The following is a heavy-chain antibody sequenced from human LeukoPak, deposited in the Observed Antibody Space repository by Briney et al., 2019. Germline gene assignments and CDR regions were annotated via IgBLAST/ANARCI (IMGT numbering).Heavy chain of an antibody. V-gene: IGHV1-24*01. CDR1: GYTLTELS. CDR2: FDPEDGET. D-gene: IGHD4-17*01. CDR3: ATDSGDFYGDSTWAFDY. J-gene: IGHJ4*02. Sequence: ASVKVSCKVSGYTLTELSMHWVQQAPGKGLEWMGGFDPEDGETIYAQKFQGRVTMTEDTSTDTAYMELSSLRSEDTAVYYCATDSGDFYGDSTWAFDYWGQGTLVTVSS.